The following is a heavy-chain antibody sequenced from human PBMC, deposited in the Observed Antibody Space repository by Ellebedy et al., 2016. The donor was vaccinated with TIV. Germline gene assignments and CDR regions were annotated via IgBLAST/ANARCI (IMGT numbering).Heavy chain of an antibody. Sequence: GGSLRLXXAASGFTFSSYSMNWFRQAPGKGLELVSYIRSSGSATYYADSVKGRFTISRDNVKNSLYLQMNNLRAEETAVYYCARDRDWAHDYWGQGTLVTVSS. CDR2: IRSSGSAT. V-gene: IGHV3-48*01. CDR3: ARDRDWAHDY. D-gene: IGHD3/OR15-3a*01. J-gene: IGHJ4*02. CDR1: GFTFSSYS.